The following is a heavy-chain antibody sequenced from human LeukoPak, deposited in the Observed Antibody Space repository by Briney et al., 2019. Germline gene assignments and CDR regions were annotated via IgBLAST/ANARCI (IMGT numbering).Heavy chain of an antibody. CDR1: GGSISSSSYY. CDR2: IYYSGST. D-gene: IGHD1-26*01. V-gene: IGHV4-39*01. Sequence: SSETLSLTCTVSGGSISSSSYYWGWIRQPPGKGLEWIGSIYYSGSTYYNPSLKSRVTISVDTSKNQFSLKLSSVTAADTAVYYCARPIKVGATRDDAFDIWGQGTMVTVSS. J-gene: IGHJ3*02. CDR3: ARPIKVGATRDDAFDI.